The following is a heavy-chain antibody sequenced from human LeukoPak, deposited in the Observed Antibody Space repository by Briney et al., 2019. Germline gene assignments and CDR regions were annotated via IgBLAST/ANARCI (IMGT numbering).Heavy chain of an antibody. CDR2: IYSGGST. CDR3: ASKQLNTYYDILTGYSNYYYYGMDV. D-gene: IGHD3-9*01. V-gene: IGHV3-53*04. J-gene: IGHJ6*02. Sequence: GGSLRLSCAASGFTVSSNYMSWVRQAPGKGLEWVSAIYSGGSTYYADSVKGRFTISRHNSKNTLYLQMNSLRAEDTAVYYCASKQLNTYYDILTGYSNYYYYGMDVWGQGTTVTVSS. CDR1: GFTVSSNY.